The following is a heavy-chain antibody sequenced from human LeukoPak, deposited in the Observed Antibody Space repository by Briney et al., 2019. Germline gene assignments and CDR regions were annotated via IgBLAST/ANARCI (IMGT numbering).Heavy chain of an antibody. CDR1: GFIFSSYS. D-gene: IGHD1-20*01. CDR2: ISSSSSTR. J-gene: IGHJ4*02. CDR3: ARDPDGITGTTAPGY. Sequence: PGGSLRLSCAASGFIFSSYSMNWVRQAPGKGLEWVSYISSSSSTRYYADSVKGRFTISRDNAKNSLYLQMNSLRAEDTAVYYCARDPDGITGTTAPGYWGQGSLVTVSS. V-gene: IGHV3-48*01.